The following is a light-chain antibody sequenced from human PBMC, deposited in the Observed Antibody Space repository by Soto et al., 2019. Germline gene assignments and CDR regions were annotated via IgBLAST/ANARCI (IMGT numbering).Light chain of an antibody. CDR2: SAS. CDR1: QTVSKF. CDR3: QQTYSLPRT. V-gene: IGKV1-39*01. J-gene: IGKJ1*01. Sequence: DVQMTQSPSSLSASVGDSVTIACRASQTVSKFVNWYQQKPGKVPDLLIYSASTLCSGVPSRFSGSGSGTEFTLTISNLQPEDFATYYCQQTYSLPRTFAQGTKVDIK.